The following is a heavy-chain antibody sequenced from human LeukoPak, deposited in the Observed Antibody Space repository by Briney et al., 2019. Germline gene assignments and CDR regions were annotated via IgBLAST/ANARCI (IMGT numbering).Heavy chain of an antibody. CDR3: ASPAGITSNDPFDI. D-gene: IGHD1-14*01. Sequence: GEPLKISCKGSGCSFSTYWIGWVRQMPGKGLEWMGIIYPGGSNTRYSPSFQGQVTISADKSISTVYLQWSSLKASDTAMYYCASPAGITSNDPFDIWGQGTMVTVSA. CDR2: IYPGGSNT. J-gene: IGHJ3*02. CDR1: GCSFSTYW. V-gene: IGHV5-51*01.